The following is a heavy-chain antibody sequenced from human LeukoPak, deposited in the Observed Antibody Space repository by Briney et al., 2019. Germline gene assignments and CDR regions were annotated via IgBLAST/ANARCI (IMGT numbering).Heavy chain of an antibody. CDR3: ARVPDPGYYSIAFDI. Sequence: ASVKVSCKASGYTFTSYYMHWVRQAPGRGLEWMGIINPSGGSTSYAQKFQGRVTMTSDTSTSTVYMELSSLRSEDTAVYYCARVPDPGYYSIAFDIWGQATMVTVSS. CDR1: GYTFTSYY. J-gene: IGHJ3*02. V-gene: IGHV1-46*01. CDR2: INPSGGST. D-gene: IGHD2-15*01.